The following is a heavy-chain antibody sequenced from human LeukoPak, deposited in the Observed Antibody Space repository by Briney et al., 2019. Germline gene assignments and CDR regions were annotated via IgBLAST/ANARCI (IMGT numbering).Heavy chain of an antibody. CDR1: GFSFNRRG. J-gene: IGHJ6*03. CDR2: ISPRSGTI. V-gene: IGHV3-48*04. Sequence: PGGSLRLSCATSGFSFNRRGMNWVRQPPGKGLEWVSYISPRSGTIFYAESVQGRFAVSRDDAKGSLYLQMHTLRVEDTAVYYCARIDGPTVFTYYMDLWGKGTTVTVAS. D-gene: IGHD3-16*01. CDR3: ARIDGPTVFTYYMDL.